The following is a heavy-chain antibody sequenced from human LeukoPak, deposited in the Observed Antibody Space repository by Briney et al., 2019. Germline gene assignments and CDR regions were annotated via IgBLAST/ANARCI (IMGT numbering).Heavy chain of an antibody. D-gene: IGHD1-26*01. V-gene: IGHV4-59*08. Sequence: SETLSLTSTVSGGSISSYYWSWIRQPPGKGLEWITYIYYSGSTNYNPSLKSQVTISVDTSKNQFSLKLSSVTAADTAVYYCARHRSGSYYVTHFDYWGQGTLVTVSS. CDR1: GGSISSYY. CDR2: IYYSGST. J-gene: IGHJ4*02. CDR3: ARHRSGSYYVTHFDY.